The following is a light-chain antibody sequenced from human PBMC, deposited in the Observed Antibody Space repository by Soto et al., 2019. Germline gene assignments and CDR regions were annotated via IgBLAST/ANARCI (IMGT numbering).Light chain of an antibody. V-gene: IGLV1-51*02. CDR3: ETWDTSLRAGRV. Sequence: QSVLTQPPSVSAAPGQTVTISCSGSSSNVGNNYVSWYQHLPGTAPKLLIYETNRRPAGISDRFSGSKSGTSATMGITGLQTADEADYYCETWDTSLRAGRVFGPGTKLTVL. J-gene: IGLJ1*01. CDR2: ETN. CDR1: SSNVGNNY.